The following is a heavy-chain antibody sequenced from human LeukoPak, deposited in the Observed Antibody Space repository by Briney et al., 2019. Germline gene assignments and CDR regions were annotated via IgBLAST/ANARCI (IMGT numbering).Heavy chain of an antibody. J-gene: IGHJ4*02. CDR3: AKGVTLLRGGPDY. D-gene: IGHD3-10*01. CDR2: ISWNSGTI. Sequence: GGSLRLSCAASGFTFDDCAMHWVRQAPGKGLEWVSGISWNSGTIGYADSVRGRFTISRDNARNSLYLQMNSLRADDTALYYCAKGVTLLRGGPDYWGQGTLVTVSS. V-gene: IGHV3-9*01. CDR1: GFTFDDCA.